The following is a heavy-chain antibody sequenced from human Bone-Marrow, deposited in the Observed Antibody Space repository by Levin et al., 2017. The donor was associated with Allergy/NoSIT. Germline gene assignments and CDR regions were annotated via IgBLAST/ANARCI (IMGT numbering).Heavy chain of an antibody. CDR2: ISNDGRST. V-gene: IGHV3-30*04. Sequence: RGESLKISCAASGFTFNRKSMHWVRQAPGKGLEWVAVISNDGRSTRYAESVEGRLTISRDNSKSTVYLQLNSLRPEDTAVYYCVRDKGYALDAWGQGTMVTVSS. J-gene: IGHJ6*02. CDR1: GFTFNRKS. CDR3: VRDKGYALDA.